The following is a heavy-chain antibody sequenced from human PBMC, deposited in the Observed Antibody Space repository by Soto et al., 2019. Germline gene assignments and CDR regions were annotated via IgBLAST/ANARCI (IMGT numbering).Heavy chain of an antibody. CDR2: IYPGDSDT. D-gene: IGHD2-15*01. J-gene: IGHJ4*02. CDR1: GNSSTSYW. V-gene: IGHV5-51*01. Sequence: AEPLKISCKGSGNSSTSYWIGWVRPMPGKGLEWMEIIYPGDSDTRYSPSFQGQVTISANKAISTAYLKWSSLKASDTAVYYCARDGGSYGHFDYWGQGILVTVSS. CDR3: ARDGGSYGHFDY.